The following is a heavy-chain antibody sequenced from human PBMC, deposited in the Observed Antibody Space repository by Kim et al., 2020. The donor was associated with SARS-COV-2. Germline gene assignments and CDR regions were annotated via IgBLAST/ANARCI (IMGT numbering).Heavy chain of an antibody. CDR3: AKGIPYSSSSYWFDP. CDR1: GFTFSSYG. Sequence: GGSLRLSCAASGFTFSSYGMHWVRQAPGKGLEWVAVISYDGSNKYYADSVKGRFTISRDNSKNTLYLQMNSLRAEDTAVYYCAKGIPYSSSSYWFDPWG. CDR2: ISYDGSNK. D-gene: IGHD6-6*01. J-gene: IGHJ5*02. V-gene: IGHV3-30*18.